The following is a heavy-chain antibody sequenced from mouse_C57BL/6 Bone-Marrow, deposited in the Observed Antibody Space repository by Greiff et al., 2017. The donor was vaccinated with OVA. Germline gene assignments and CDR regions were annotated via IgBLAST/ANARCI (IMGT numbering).Heavy chain of an antibody. J-gene: IGHJ2*01. CDR2: ISYDGSN. V-gene: IGHV3-6*01. Sequence: EVQLQQSGPGLVKPSQSLSLTCSVTGYSITSGYYWNWIRQFPGNKLEWMGYISYDGSNNYNPSLKNRISITRDTSKNQFFLKLNSVTTEDTATYYCARVPTVVAPPGGVFDYWGQGTTLTVSS. D-gene: IGHD1-1*01. CDR3: ARVPTVVAPPGGVFDY. CDR1: GYSITSGYY.